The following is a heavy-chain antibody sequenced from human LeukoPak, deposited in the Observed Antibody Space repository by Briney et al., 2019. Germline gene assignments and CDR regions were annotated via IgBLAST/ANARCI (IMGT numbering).Heavy chain of an antibody. Sequence: GGSLRLSSAAYGFTVSNNYMSWVRQAPGKGLEWVSLIYSGGSTYYADSVKGRFTISRDNSKNTLYLQMNSLRAEDTAVYYCASYSSLDYWGQGTLVTASS. CDR3: ASYSSLDY. J-gene: IGHJ4*02. CDR1: GFTVSNNY. D-gene: IGHD3-22*01. CDR2: IYSGGST. V-gene: IGHV3-53*01.